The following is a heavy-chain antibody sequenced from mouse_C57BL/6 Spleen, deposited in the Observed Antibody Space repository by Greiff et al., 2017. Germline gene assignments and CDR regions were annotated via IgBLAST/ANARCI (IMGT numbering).Heavy chain of an antibody. CDR1: GFTFSDYG. J-gene: IGHJ2*01. CDR3: ESYYFDY. V-gene: IGHV5-17*01. CDR2: ISSGSSTI. Sequence: EVKLVESGGGLVKPGGSLKLSCAASGFTFSDYGMHWVRQAPGKGLEWVAYISSGSSTIYYADTVKGRFTISRDKAKNTLFLQITSLRSEDTAMYYCESYYFDYWGQGTTLTVSA.